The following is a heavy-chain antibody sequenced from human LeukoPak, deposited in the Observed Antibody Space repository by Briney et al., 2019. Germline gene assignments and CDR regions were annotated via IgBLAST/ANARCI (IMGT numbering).Heavy chain of an antibody. CDR3: ARHGDSSWAPTAFDY. J-gene: IGHJ4*02. D-gene: IGHD6-13*01. V-gene: IGHV5-51*01. CDR1: GYSFISYW. CDR2: IYPGDSDT. Sequence: GESLQVSCKGSGYSFISYWIGWVRQMPGKGLEWMGIIYPGDSDTRYSPSFQGQVTISADKSISTAYLQWSSLKASDTAMYYCARHGDSSWAPTAFDYWGQGTLVTVSS.